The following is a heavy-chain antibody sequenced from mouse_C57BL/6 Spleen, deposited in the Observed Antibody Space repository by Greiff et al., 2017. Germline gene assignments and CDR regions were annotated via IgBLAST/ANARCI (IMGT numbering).Heavy chain of an antibody. D-gene: IGHD1-1*01. J-gene: IGHJ2*01. Sequence: VQLQQPGAELVKPGASVKLSCKASGYTFTSYWMHWVKQRPGQGLEWIGMIHPNSGSTNYNEKFKSKATLTVDKSSSTAYMQLSSLTSEDSAVYYGARGDTTVEGFDYWGQGTTLTVSS. CDR2: IHPNSGST. CDR3: ARGDTTVEGFDY. V-gene: IGHV1-64*01. CDR1: GYTFTSYW.